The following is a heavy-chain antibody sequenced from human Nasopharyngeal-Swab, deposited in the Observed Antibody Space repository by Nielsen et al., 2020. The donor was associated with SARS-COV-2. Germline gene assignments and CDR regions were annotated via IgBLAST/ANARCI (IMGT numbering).Heavy chain of an antibody. J-gene: IGHJ4*02. V-gene: IGHV1-3*01. CDR1: GYTLTSYA. D-gene: IGHD3-9*01. Sequence: ASVKVSCKASGYTLTSYAMHWVRQAPGQRLEWMGWINAGNGNTKYSQKFQGRVTITRDTSASTAYMELSSLRSEDTAVYYCARVTGYDILTGYYKVMDYWGQGTLVTVSS. CDR3: ARVTGYDILTGYYKVMDY. CDR2: INAGNGNT.